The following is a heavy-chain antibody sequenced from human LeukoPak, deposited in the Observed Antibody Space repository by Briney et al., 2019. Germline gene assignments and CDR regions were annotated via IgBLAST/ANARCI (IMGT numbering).Heavy chain of an antibody. CDR3: ASRTRYYGGNLGYFQH. V-gene: IGHV4-39*01. Sequence: SETLSLTCTVSGGSISSSSYYWGWIRQPPGKGLEWIGSIYYSGSTYYNPSLKSRVTISVDTSKNQFSLKLSSVTAADTAVYYCASRTRYYGGNLGYFQHWGQGTLVTVSS. J-gene: IGHJ1*01. CDR1: GGSISSSSYY. D-gene: IGHD4-23*01. CDR2: IYYSGST.